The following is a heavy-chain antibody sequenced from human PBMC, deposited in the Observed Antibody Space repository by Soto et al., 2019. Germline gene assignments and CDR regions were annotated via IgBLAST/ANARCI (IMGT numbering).Heavy chain of an antibody. J-gene: IGHJ4*02. CDR3: ARASDGYRSGWYVGYFDY. V-gene: IGHV1-18*04. CDR2: ISAYNGYT. D-gene: IGHD6-19*01. Sequence: QVQLVQSGAEVKKPGASVKVSCKASGYTFTSYGISWVRQAPGQGLEWMGWISAYNGYTNYAQKFQGRVTITTDTSTSTAYMELRSLISDDTAVYYCARASDGYRSGWYVGYFDYWGQGTLVTVSS. CDR1: GYTFTSYG.